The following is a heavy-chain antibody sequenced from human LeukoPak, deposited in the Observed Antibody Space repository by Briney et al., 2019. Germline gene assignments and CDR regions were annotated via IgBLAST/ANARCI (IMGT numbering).Heavy chain of an antibody. CDR1: GGTFSSYA. J-gene: IGHJ4*02. Sequence: SVKVSCKASGGTFSSYAISWMRQAPGQGLEWMGGIIPIFGTANYAQKFQGRVTITADKSTSTAYMELSSLRSEDTAVYYCARGYCSSTSCYAPPNYWGQGTLVTVSS. V-gene: IGHV1-69*06. D-gene: IGHD2-2*01. CDR2: IIPIFGTA. CDR3: ARGYCSSTSCYAPPNY.